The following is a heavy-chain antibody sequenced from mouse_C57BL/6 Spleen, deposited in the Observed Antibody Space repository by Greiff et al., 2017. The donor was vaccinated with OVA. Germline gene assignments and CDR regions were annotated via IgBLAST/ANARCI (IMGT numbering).Heavy chain of an antibody. CDR3: ARSPLAQASWFAY. CDR2: IDPSDSYT. J-gene: IGHJ3*01. D-gene: IGHD3-2*02. Sequence: QVQLQQSGAELVMPGASVKLSCKASGYTFTSYWMHWVKQRPGQGLEWIGEIDPSDSYTNYNQKFKGKSTLTVDKSSSTAYMQLSSLTSEDSAVYYCARSPLAQASWFAYWGQGTLVTVSA. CDR1: GYTFTSYW. V-gene: IGHV1-69*01.